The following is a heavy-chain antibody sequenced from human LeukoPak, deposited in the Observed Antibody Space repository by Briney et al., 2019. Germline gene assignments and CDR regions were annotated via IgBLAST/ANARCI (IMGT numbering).Heavy chain of an antibody. CDR1: GYTFTGHY. D-gene: IGHD6-13*01. J-gene: IGHJ1*01. CDR2: INPNSGGT. V-gene: IGHV1-2*02. Sequence: ASVKVSCKASGYTFTGHYMHWVRQAPGQGLEWMGWINPNSGGTNYAQKFQGRVTMTRDTSISTAYRELSRLRSDDTAVYYCARVRSGYSSSWYSEYFQHWGQGTLVTVSS. CDR3: ARVRSGYSSSWYSEYFQH.